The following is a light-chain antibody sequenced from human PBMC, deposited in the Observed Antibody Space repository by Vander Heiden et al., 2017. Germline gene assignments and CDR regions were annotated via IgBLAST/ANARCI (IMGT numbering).Light chain of an antibody. CDR1: QSLLHSNGYNY. Sequence: DIVMPESPLSLPVTPGEPASIACRSSQSLLHSNGYNYLDWYLQKPGQSPQLLIYLGSNRASGVPDRFSGSGSGTDFTLKISRVEAEDVGVYYCMQALQTSITFGQGTRLEIK. CDR3: MQALQTSIT. V-gene: IGKV2-28*01. J-gene: IGKJ5*01. CDR2: LGS.